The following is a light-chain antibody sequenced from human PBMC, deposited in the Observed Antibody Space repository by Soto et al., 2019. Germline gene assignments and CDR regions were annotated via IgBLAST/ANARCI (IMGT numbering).Light chain of an antibody. CDR2: RSS. V-gene: IGKV1-5*03. Sequence: DIQMTQSPSTLSASVGDRVTITCRASQTISNYLTWYQQRPGKAPKLLIYRSSSLENGVPSRFSGSGSGTEFTLTISSLQPDVFATYYCQQYYIYATFGQGTRVEI. CDR1: QTISNY. CDR3: QQYYIYAT. J-gene: IGKJ1*01.